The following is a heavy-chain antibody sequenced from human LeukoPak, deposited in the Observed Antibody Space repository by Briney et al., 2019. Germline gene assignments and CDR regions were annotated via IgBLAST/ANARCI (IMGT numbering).Heavy chain of an antibody. V-gene: IGHV3-48*04. CDR1: GFTFSSYS. CDR3: ARGGTATGGIDY. D-gene: IGHD5-18*01. J-gene: IGHJ4*02. CDR2: ISSSGSTI. Sequence: GGSLRLSCTASGFTFSSYSMNWVRQAPGKGLEWVSYISSSGSTIYYADSVKGRFTISRDNAKNSLYLQMNSLRAEDTAVYYCARGGTATGGIDYWGQGTLVTVSS.